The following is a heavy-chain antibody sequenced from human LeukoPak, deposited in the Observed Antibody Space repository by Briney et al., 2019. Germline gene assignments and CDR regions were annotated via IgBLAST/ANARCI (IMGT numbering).Heavy chain of an antibody. CDR1: GGSLSAYY. J-gene: IGHJ3*02. CDR2: IYDSGNT. CDR3: AREPTDAFDI. Sequence: SETLSLTCTVSGGSLSAYYWNWIRQPPGKGLEWIGNIYDSGNTNYNPSLESRVTISVDTSKKQFSLKLTSVTAADTAVYYCAREPTDAFDIWGRGTMVTVSS. V-gene: IGHV4-59*01.